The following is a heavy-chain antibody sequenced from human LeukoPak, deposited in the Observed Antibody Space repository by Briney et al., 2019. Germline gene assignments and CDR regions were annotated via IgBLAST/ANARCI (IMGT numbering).Heavy chain of an antibody. J-gene: IGHJ4*02. D-gene: IGHD3-3*01. V-gene: IGHV4-34*01. CDR1: GGSFSGYY. Sequence: SETLSLTCAVYGGSFSGYYWSWIRQPPGKGLEWIGEINHSGSTNYNPSLKSRVTISVDTSKNQFSLKLSSVTAADTAVYYCARRLEGFSGKTFDYWGQGTLVTVSS. CDR3: ARRLEGFSGKTFDY. CDR2: INHSGST.